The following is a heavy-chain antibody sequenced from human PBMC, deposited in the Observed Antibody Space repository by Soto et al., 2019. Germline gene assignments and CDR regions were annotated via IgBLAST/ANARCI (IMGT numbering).Heavy chain of an antibody. CDR1: GYTFTGYY. J-gene: IGHJ6*02. D-gene: IGHD3-10*01. CDR2: INPNSGGT. Sequence: GASVKVSCKASGYTFTGYYMHWVRQAPGQGLEWMGWINPNSGGTNYAQKFQGRVTMTRDTSISTAYMELSRLRSDDTAVYYCARGGWFGELSSQTPYYYYGMGVWGQGTTVTVSS. V-gene: IGHV1-2*02. CDR3: ARGGWFGELSSQTPYYYYGMGV.